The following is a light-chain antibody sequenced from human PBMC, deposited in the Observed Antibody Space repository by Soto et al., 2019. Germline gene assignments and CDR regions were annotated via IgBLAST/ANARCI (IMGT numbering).Light chain of an antibody. CDR3: QQFSSYPLT. J-gene: IGKJ4*01. CDR1: QTVRNNY. V-gene: IGKV3-20*01. Sequence: EFVLTQSPGTLSFSPGERATLSCRASQTVRNNYLAWYQQKPGQAPRLPIYDASSRATGIPDRFSGGGSGTDFTLTISRLEPEDFAVYYCQQFSSYPLTFGGGTKVDI. CDR2: DAS.